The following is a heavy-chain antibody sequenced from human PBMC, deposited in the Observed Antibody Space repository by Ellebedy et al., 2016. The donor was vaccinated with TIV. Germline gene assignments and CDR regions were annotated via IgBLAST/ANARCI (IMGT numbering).Heavy chain of an antibody. CDR1: GYTFTSYD. CDR2: MNPNSGNT. J-gene: IGHJ4*02. CDR3: ARGPGSRSLSCPYYFDY. D-gene: IGHD2-15*01. Sequence: AASVKVSCKASGYTFTSYDINWLRQATAEGLQLVGWMNPNSGNTGDAQKFQGRVTMTRNTSISTAYMELSSLRSEDTAVYYCARGPGSRSLSCPYYFDYWGQGTLVTVSS. V-gene: IGHV1-8*01.